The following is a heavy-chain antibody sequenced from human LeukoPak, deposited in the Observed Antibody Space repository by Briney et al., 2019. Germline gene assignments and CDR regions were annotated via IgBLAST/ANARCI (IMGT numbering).Heavy chain of an antibody. D-gene: IGHD6-25*01. J-gene: IGHJ5*01. V-gene: IGHV4-59*11. CDR2: IYYSGST. Sequence: SETLSLTCTVSGGYINSHYWSWIRQPPGKGLECIGYIYYSGSTKYNPSLNSRATISLDTSKNQFFLKLTSVTAADTAVYYCARDGDSGGWFDSWGQGALVTVSS. CDR3: ARDGDSGGWFDS. CDR1: GGYINSHY.